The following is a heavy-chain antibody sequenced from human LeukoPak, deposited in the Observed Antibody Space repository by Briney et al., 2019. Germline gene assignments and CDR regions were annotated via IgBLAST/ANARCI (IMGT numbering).Heavy chain of an antibody. V-gene: IGHV3-23*01. CDR3: AKWGDYDVLTGYYNSDY. D-gene: IGHD3-9*01. J-gene: IGHJ4*02. Sequence: GGSLRLSCAASGFTFSNYAMSWVRQAPGKGLEWVSAVSGRDTSTYYTDSVKGRFTISRDNSKNTLYLQMNSLSAEDTAIYYCAKWGDYDVLTGYYNSDYWGQGTLVTVSS. CDR1: GFTFSNYA. CDR2: VSGRDTST.